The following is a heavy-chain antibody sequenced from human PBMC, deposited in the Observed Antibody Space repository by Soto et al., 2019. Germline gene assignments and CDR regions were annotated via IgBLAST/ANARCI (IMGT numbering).Heavy chain of an antibody. CDR2: ISRGGDNT. V-gene: IGHV3-23*01. Sequence: EVQLLESGGGLAQPGGSLRLSCAVSGFTFNTYAMSWVRQAPGKGLEWVSAISRGGDNTYYADSVKGRFTVSRDSSKNTLYLQMDFLRAEDTAIYYCAKELGGVDVLDDAFDVWGQGTKVAVSS. D-gene: IGHD3-16*01. CDR3: AKELGGVDVLDDAFDV. J-gene: IGHJ3*01. CDR1: GFTFNTYA.